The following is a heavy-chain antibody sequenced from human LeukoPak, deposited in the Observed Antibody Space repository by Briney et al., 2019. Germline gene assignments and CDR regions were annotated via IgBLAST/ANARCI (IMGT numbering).Heavy chain of an antibody. Sequence: SETLSLTCTVSGGSISSSSYYWGWIRQPPGKGLEWIGSIYYSGSTYYNPSLKSRVTISVDTSKNQFSLKLSSVTAADTAVYYCARSGIVVVPAAPYYFDYWGQGTLVTVSS. J-gene: IGHJ4*02. CDR2: IYYSGST. D-gene: IGHD2-2*01. CDR1: GGSISSSSYY. V-gene: IGHV4-39*01. CDR3: ARSGIVVVPAAPYYFDY.